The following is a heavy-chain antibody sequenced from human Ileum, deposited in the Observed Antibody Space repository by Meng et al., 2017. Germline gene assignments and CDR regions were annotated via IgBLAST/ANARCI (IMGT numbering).Heavy chain of an antibody. J-gene: IGHJ5*02. CDR2: ISGSGDRT. V-gene: IGHV3-23*01. D-gene: IGHD2-8*01. CDR1: GFTFSNYV. Sequence: GESLKISCGASGFTFSNYVMNWVRQAPGKGLEWVSGISGSGDRTYYADSVKGRFTISRDNSKNTLYLQMNSLRVEETAVYYCARVGVGPQIGADWFDPWGQETLVTVSS. CDR3: ARVGVGPQIGADWFDP.